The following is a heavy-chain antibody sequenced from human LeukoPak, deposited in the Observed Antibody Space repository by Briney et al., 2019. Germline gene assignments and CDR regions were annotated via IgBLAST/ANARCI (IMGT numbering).Heavy chain of an antibody. V-gene: IGHV3-23*01. J-gene: IGHJ4*02. CDR1: GFIFSNNI. Sequence: PGGSLRLSCAASGFIFSNNIMNWVRPAPGKGLEWVSVISADGGDIYYADSVNGRFTLSRDNSKNTLHLQMDSLRAEDTAVYYCAKDPPHSDRSIYSDNSWGQGTLVTVSS. CDR3: AKDPPHSDRSIYSDNS. D-gene: IGHD3-22*01. CDR2: ISADGGDI.